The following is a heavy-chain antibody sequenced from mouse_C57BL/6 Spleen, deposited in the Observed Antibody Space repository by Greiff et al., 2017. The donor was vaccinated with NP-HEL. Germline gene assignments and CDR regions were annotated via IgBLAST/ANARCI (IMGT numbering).Heavy chain of an antibody. J-gene: IGHJ3*01. V-gene: IGHV5-6*01. D-gene: IGHD3-2*02. CDR1: GFTFSSYG. Sequence: EVQVVESGGDLVKPGGSLKLSCAASGFTFSSYGMSWVRQTPDKRLEWVATISSGGSYTYYPDSVKGRFTISRDNAKNTLYLQMSSLKSEDTAMYYCASPRQLRLQGFAYWGQGTLVTVSA. CDR2: ISSGGSYT. CDR3: ASPRQLRLQGFAY.